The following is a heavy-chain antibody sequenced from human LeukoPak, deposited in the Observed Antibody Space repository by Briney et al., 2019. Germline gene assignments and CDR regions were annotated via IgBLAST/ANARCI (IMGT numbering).Heavy chain of an antibody. J-gene: IGHJ5*02. CDR2: ISSSGSTI. V-gene: IGHV3-48*04. CDR3: ASYSYSSSPP. CDR1: GFTFSSYS. D-gene: IGHD6-13*01. Sequence: PGGSLRLSCAASGFTFSSYSMNWVRQAPGKGLEWVSYISSSGSTIYYADSVKGRFTISRDNAKNSLYLQMNSLRAEDTAVYYCASYSYSSSPPWGQGTLVTVSS.